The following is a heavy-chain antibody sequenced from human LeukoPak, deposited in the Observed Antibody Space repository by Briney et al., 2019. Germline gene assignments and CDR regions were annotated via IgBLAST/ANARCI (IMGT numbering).Heavy chain of an antibody. V-gene: IGHV3-13*01. CDR3: ARSSPPTYDILTGYRYYYYGMDV. CDR1: GFTFSGYD. D-gene: IGHD3-9*01. J-gene: IGHJ6*02. CDR2: IGTAGDT. Sequence: GGSLRLSCAASGFTFSGYDMHWVRQGTGKALEWVSAIGTAGDTYYPGSVKGRFTISRENAKNSLYLQMNSLRVGDTAVYYCARSSPPTYDILTGYRYYYYGMDVWGQGTTVTVSS.